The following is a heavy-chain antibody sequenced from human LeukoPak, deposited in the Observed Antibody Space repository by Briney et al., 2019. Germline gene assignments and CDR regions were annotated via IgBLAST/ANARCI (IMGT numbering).Heavy chain of an antibody. Sequence: PGGSLRLSCAASGFTFSTYWMTWVRQAPGKGLEWVANINQDGTEKNYVDSVKGRFTISRDNAKNTLYLQMNSLRAEDTAVYYCARVTFEDCSSTSCTGGMDVWGQGTTVTVSS. V-gene: IGHV3-7*02. D-gene: IGHD2-2*01. CDR1: GFTFSTYW. CDR2: INQDGTEK. J-gene: IGHJ6*02. CDR3: ARVTFEDCSSTSCTGGMDV.